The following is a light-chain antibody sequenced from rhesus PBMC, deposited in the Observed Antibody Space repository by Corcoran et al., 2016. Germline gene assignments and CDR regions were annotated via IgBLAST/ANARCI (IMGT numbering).Light chain of an antibody. J-gene: IGKJ4*01. CDR3: QQRKSYPLT. CDR1: QGINSY. Sequence: DIQLTQSPSSLSASVGDRVTITCRASQGINSYLAWYQQKPGKAPKLLIYDASTLQSGAPSRFSGSGSWTEFTLTIHSLQPEDFTVYCCQQRKSYPLTFGGGTKVEIK. CDR2: DAS. V-gene: IGKV1-38*01.